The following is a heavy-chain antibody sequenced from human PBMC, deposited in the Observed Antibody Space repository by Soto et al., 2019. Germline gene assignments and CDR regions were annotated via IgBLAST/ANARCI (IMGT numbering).Heavy chain of an antibody. CDR1: GGSFSGYY. V-gene: IGHV4-34*01. CDR3: VKDGSSGWPYYYGMDV. CDR2: INHSGST. Sequence: PSETLSLTCAVYGGSFSGYYWSWIRQPPGKGLEWIGEINHSGSTNYNPSLKSRVTISVDTSKNQFSLKLSSVTAADTAVYYCVKDGSSGWPYYYGMDVWGQGTTVTVS. J-gene: IGHJ6*02. D-gene: IGHD6-19*01.